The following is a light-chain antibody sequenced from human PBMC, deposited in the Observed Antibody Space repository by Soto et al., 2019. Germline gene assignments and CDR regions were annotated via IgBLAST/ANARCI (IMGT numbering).Light chain of an antibody. CDR2: EVT. J-gene: IGLJ2*01. CDR1: SSDVGGYNY. Sequence: QSALTQPPSASGSPGQSVTISCTGTSSDVGGYNYVSWYQQHPGKAPKLMIYEVTKRPSGVPDRFSGSKSGXXXSLTVSGLXAEDEADYYCSSYAGSNSVVFGG. CDR3: SSYAGSNSVV. V-gene: IGLV2-8*01.